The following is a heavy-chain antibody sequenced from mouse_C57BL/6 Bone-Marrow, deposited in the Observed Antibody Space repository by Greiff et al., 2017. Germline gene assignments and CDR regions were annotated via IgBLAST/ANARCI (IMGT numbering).Heavy chain of an antibody. CDR2: FDPSNGNT. Sequence: EVQLQQSVAELVRPGASVKLSCTASGYNFKNTYMHWVKQRPEQGLEWIGRFDPSNGNTKYNPKFQGKATLTVEKSSNTAYLQLSRLTSEDTAIYYCASGLLVSPYFDVWGTGTTVTVSS. J-gene: IGHJ1*03. D-gene: IGHD6-2*01. V-gene: IGHV14-3*01. CDR3: ASGLLVSPYFDV. CDR1: GYNFKNTY.